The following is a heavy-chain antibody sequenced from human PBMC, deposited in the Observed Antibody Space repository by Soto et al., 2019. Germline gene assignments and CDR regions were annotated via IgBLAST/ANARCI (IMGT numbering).Heavy chain of an antibody. J-gene: IGHJ4*02. CDR1: GFTVSSIY. V-gene: IGHV3-66*01. CDR2: IYSGGST. D-gene: IGHD3-16*01. CDR3: ARGLLGVNQAY. Sequence: GGSLRLSCAASGFTVSSIYMSWVRQAPGKGVEWVSVIYSGGSTYYADSVKGRFTISRDNSKDTLYLQMNSLRADDTAVYFCARGLLGVNQAYWGQGTLVTVSS.